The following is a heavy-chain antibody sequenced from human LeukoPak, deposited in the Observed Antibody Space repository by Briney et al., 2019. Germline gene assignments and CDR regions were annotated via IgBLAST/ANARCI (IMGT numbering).Heavy chain of an antibody. CDR2: INPNSGGT. Sequence: ASVKVSCKASGYTFTGYYMHWVRQAPGQGLEWMGWINPNSGGTNYAQKFQGRVTMTRDTSISTAYMELSRLRSDDTAVYYCARGGDFLGDFWGGYSFDYWGQGTLVTVSS. V-gene: IGHV1-2*02. D-gene: IGHD3-3*01. CDR1: GYTFTGYY. CDR3: ARGGDFLGDFWGGYSFDY. J-gene: IGHJ4*02.